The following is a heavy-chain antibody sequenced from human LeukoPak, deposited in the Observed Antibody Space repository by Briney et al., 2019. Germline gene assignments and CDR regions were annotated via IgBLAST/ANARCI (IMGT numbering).Heavy chain of an antibody. Sequence: SETLSLTCAVYGGSFSGYYWSWIRQPPGKGLEWIGYIYYSGSTNYNPSLKSRVTISVDTSKNQFSLTLSSVTAADTAVYYCARGRGLAAYSSGRGFMDVWGKGTTVTVSS. CDR2: IYYSGST. CDR3: ARGRGLAAYSSGRGFMDV. D-gene: IGHD6-25*01. CDR1: GGSFSGYY. J-gene: IGHJ6*03. V-gene: IGHV4-59*12.